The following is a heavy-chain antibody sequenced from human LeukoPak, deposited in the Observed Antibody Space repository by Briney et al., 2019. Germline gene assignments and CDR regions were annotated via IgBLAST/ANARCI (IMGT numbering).Heavy chain of an antibody. V-gene: IGHV3-21*01. D-gene: IGHD3-22*01. CDR2: ISSSSSYI. CDR1: GFTFSSYS. Sequence: GGSLGLSCAASGFTFSSYSMNWVRQAPGKGLEWVSSISSSSSYIHYADSVKGRFTISRDNAKNSLYLQMNSLRAEDTAVYYCARRVSYYYDSSGYNGAEYFQHWGQGTLVTVSS. CDR3: ARRVSYYYDSSGYNGAEYFQH. J-gene: IGHJ1*01.